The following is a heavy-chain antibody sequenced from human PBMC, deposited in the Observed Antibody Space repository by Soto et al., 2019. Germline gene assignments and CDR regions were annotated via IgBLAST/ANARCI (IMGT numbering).Heavy chain of an antibody. CDR2: ISYDGSKK. CDR1: GFTFGNYG. V-gene: IGHV3-30*18. Sequence: QTGGSLRLSCAASGFTFGNYGMHWVRQAPGKGLEWVAGISYDGSKKYYGESVKGRFTISSDNSKNTLYLQMNSLRVEDTAVYYCAKAIENYSTGYYKPFYYFGVDVWGQGTTVTVSS. D-gene: IGHD3-22*01. CDR3: AKAIENYSTGYYKPFYYFGVDV. J-gene: IGHJ6*02.